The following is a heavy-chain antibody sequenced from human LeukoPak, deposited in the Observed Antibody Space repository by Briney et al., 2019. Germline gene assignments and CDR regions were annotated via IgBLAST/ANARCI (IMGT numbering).Heavy chain of an antibody. D-gene: IGHD3-22*01. Sequence: PGGSLRLSCAASGFTFSSYAMSWVRQAPGKGLDWVSAISGSGGSTYYADSVKGRFTISSDNSKNTLYLQMNSLRAEDTAVYYCAKDGGESYYDSSGYYHYWGQGTLVTVSS. CDR1: GFTFSSYA. CDR3: AKDGGESYYDSSGYYHY. J-gene: IGHJ4*02. V-gene: IGHV3-23*01. CDR2: ISGSGGST.